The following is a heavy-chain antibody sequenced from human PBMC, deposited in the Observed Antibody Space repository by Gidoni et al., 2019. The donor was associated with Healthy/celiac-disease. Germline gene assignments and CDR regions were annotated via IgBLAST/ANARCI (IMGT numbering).Heavy chain of an antibody. V-gene: IGHV3-48*01. CDR1: GFTFSSYS. CDR2: ISSSSITI. Sequence: EVQLVASGGGLVQPGGSLRLSCAASGFTFSSYSMNWVRQASGKGVEWVSDISSSSITIYYADSVKGRFTISRDNAKNSLYLQMNSLRAEDTAVYYCARDLSRAHWGQGTLVTVSS. J-gene: IGHJ4*02. D-gene: IGHD3-16*02. CDR3: ARDLSRAH.